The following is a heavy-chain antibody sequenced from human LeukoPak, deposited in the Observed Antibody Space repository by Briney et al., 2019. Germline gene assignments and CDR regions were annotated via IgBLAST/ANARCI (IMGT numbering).Heavy chain of an antibody. CDR3: ASTGATATFDI. Sequence: SCKASGGTFSSYGMHWVRQAPGKGLEWVAVISYDGSNKYYADSVKGRFTISRDNSKNTLYLQMNSLRAEDTAVYYCASTGATATFDIWGQGTMVTVSS. V-gene: IGHV3-30*03. D-gene: IGHD1-26*01. J-gene: IGHJ3*02. CDR2: ISYDGSNK. CDR1: GGTFSSYG.